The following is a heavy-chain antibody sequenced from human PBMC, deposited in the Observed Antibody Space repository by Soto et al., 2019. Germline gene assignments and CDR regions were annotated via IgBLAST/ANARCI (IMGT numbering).Heavy chain of an antibody. CDR3: GRHGVDDAFDI. CDR1: GGSMSSYY. D-gene: IGHD5-12*01. CDR2: IYSSGYT. V-gene: IGHV4-59*08. J-gene: IGHJ3*02. Sequence: QVQLQESGPGLVKPSETLSLTCTVSGGSMSSYYWSWIRQPPGKGLEWIGYIYSSGYTKYNPSLKSRVTLSGDTSKNQFSLSLTSVTAADTAVYYCGRHGVDDAFDIWGQGTLVTISS.